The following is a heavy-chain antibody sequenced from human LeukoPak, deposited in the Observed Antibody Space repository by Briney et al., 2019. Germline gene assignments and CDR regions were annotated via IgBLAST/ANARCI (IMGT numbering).Heavy chain of an antibody. D-gene: IGHD5-24*01. CDR2: ISDGGTTT. CDR3: AKSNRRDGYNYDSFDY. CDR1: GFTFTTYA. V-gene: IGHV3-23*01. Sequence: GGSLRLSCAASGFTFTTYAMSWVRQAPGKGLEWVSAISDGGTTTYYADSVKGRFTISRDSLKNTLYLNMNSLRAEDTAVYYCAKSNRRDGYNYDSFDYWGQGTLVTVSS. J-gene: IGHJ4*02.